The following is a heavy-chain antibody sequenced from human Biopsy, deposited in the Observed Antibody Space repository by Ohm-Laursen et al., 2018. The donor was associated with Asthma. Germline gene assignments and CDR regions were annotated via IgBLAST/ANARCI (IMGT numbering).Heavy chain of an antibody. CDR2: ITFDGSTQ. CDR1: GFAVSRDH. V-gene: IGHV3-30-3*01. Sequence: SLRLSCTASGFAVSRDHMFWARQAPGKGLEWVAVITFDGSTQHYGDSVKGRFTISRDNSKNTLYLQMNSLRAEDTAVYYCARAISSSWWAVEYWGQGTLVTVSS. D-gene: IGHD6-6*01. J-gene: IGHJ4*02. CDR3: ARAISSSWWAVEY.